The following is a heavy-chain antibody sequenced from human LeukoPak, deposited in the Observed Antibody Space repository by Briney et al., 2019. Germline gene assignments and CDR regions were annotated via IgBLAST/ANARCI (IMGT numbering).Heavy chain of an antibody. CDR3: ATAADYYYYGMDV. V-gene: IGHV1-24*01. CDR2: FDPEDGET. CDR1: GYTLTELS. Sequence: VASVTVSFKVSGYTLTELSMHWVRQAPGKGLEWMGGFDPEDGETIYAQKFQGRVTMTEDTSTDTAYMELSSLRSEDTAVYYCATAADYYYYGMDVWGQGTTVTVSS. J-gene: IGHJ6*02. D-gene: IGHD2-15*01.